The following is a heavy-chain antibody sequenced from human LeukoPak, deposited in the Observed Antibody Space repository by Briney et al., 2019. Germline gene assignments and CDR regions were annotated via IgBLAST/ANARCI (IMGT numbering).Heavy chain of an antibody. CDR1: GNSFISYW. Sequence: GESLKISCKVSGNSFISYWIGWVRQMPGKGLEWMGIIYIGDATTKYSPSFQGQVTISADKSISTAYLQWSSLKASDTAMYYCARRRWADAFDIWGQGTMVTVSS. J-gene: IGHJ3*02. V-gene: IGHV5-51*01. CDR3: ARRRWADAFDI. D-gene: IGHD4-23*01. CDR2: IYIGDATT.